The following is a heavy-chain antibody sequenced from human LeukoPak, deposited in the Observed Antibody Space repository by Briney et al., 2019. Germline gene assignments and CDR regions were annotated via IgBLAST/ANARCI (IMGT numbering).Heavy chain of an antibody. J-gene: IGHJ5*02. CDR1: GGSFSGYY. Sequence: SETLSLTCAVYGGSFSGYYWSWKRQPPGKGLEWIGEINHSGSTNYNPSLKSRVTISVDTSKNQFSLKLSSVTAADTAVYYCARGGQDIVLMVYRNWFDPWGQGTLVTVSS. CDR2: INHSGST. CDR3: ARGGQDIVLMVYRNWFDP. D-gene: IGHD2-8*01. V-gene: IGHV4-34*01.